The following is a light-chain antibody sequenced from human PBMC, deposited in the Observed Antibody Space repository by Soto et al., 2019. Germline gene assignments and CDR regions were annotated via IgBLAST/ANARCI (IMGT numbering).Light chain of an antibody. CDR3: QQQYSAPLA. CDR2: WAS. V-gene: IGKV4-1*01. Sequence: DIVMTQSPDSLAVSLGERATINCKSSQSVLYSSNNKNYLAWYQQKPGQPPKLLIYWASTRESGVPDRFSGSGSGTEFTLTNGSMRAEDGAVYDRQQQYSAPLAFGRG. CDR1: QSVLYSSNNKNY. J-gene: IGKJ4*01.